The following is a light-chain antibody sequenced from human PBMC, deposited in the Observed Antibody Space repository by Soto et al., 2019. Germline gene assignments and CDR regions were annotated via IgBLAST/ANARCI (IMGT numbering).Light chain of an antibody. CDR2: GAS. CDR1: QSVSNNY. CDR3: QQYGSSPLT. J-gene: IGKJ4*01. Sequence: EVVLTQPPVFLSLSPGEPPLLSRTASQSVSNNYLAWYQQKPGQAPRLLIYGASNRATGIPDRFSGSGSGTDFTLTISRLEPEDFAVYYCQQYGSSPLTFGGGTKVDIK. V-gene: IGKV3-20*01.